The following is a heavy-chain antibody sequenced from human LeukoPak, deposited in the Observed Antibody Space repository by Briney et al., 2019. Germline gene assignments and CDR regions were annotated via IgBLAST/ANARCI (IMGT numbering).Heavy chain of an antibody. CDR3: ARGTQRGSGYRENWFDP. J-gene: IGHJ5*02. CDR2: INHSGST. CDR1: GGSFSGYY. Sequence: SETLSLTCAVYGGSFSGYYWSWICQPPGKGLEWIGEINHSGSTNYNPSLKSRVTISVDTSKNQFSLKLSSVTAADTAVYYCARGTQRGSGYRENWFDPWGQGTLVPVSS. D-gene: IGHD3-22*01. V-gene: IGHV4-34*01.